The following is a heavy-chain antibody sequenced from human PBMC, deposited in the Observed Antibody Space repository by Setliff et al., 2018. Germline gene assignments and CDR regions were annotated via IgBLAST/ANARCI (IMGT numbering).Heavy chain of an antibody. CDR1: GGSFSDYY. V-gene: IGHV4-34*01. J-gene: IGHJ4*02. D-gene: IGHD3-10*02. Sequence: PSETLSLTCAVYGGSFSDYYWSWIRQSPGKGLEWIGEINHSGSTNYNPSLKTRVTISVDTSKNQFSLTLSSVTAADTAVYYCARWGLLCSGTYHNVPFFWGQGTLVTVSS. CDR3: ARWGLLCSGTYHNVPFF. CDR2: INHSGST.